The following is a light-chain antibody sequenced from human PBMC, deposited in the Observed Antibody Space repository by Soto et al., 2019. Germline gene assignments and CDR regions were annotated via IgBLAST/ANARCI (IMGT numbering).Light chain of an antibody. V-gene: IGKV3-11*01. J-gene: IGKJ2*01. CDR3: QHRSNWYT. Sequence: EIVLTQSPATLSLSPGERATLSCRASQSVSSYLAWYQQKPGQALRLLIYDASNRATGIPARFSGSGSGTDFTLTISSLEPEDFAVYYCQHRSNWYTFGQGTKLEIK. CDR1: QSVSSY. CDR2: DAS.